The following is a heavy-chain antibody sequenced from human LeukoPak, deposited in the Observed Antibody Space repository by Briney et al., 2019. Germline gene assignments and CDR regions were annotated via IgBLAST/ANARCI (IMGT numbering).Heavy chain of an antibody. D-gene: IGHD6-19*01. Sequence: GASLRLSCAASGFTFSSYWMHWVRQAPGKGLVWVSRINSDGSSTSYADSVKGRFTISRDNAKNTLYLQMNSLRAEDTAVYYCARAGSSGWYWYYYYYMDVWGKGTTVTVSS. V-gene: IGHV3-74*01. CDR1: GFTFSSYW. CDR3: ARAGSSGWYWYYYYYMDV. J-gene: IGHJ6*03. CDR2: INSDGSST.